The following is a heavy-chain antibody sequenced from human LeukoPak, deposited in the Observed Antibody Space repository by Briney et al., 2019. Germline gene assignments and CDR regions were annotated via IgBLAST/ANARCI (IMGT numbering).Heavy chain of an antibody. CDR2: ISGSGDYT. Sequence: GGSLRLSCAASEFTFSNYGMSWVRQAPGKGLEWVSAISGSGDYTYYADSVKGRFTISRDNSKNTLHLQMNSLRAEDAAVYYCAKGGMAVAGTSYYYYMDVWGKGTTVTISS. CDR1: EFTFSNYG. D-gene: IGHD6-19*01. J-gene: IGHJ6*03. V-gene: IGHV3-23*01. CDR3: AKGGMAVAGTSYYYYMDV.